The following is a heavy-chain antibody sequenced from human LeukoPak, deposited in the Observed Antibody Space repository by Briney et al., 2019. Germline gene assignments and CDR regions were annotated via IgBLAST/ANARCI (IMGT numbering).Heavy chain of an antibody. J-gene: IGHJ6*02. CDR3: ARGGRAHYYYYGMDV. D-gene: IGHD1-26*01. CDR2: MNPNSGNT. CDR1: GYTFTSYD. Sequence: ASVKVSCKASGYTFTSYDFNWVRQATGQRPEWMGWMNPNSGNTGYAQKFQGRVTMTRNTSISTAYMELSSLRSEDTAVYYCARGGRAHYYYYGMDVWGRGTTVTVSS. V-gene: IGHV1-8*01.